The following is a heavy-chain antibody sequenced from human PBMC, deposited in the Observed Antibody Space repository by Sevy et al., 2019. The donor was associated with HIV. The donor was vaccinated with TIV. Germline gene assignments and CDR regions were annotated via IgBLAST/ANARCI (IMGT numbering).Heavy chain of an antibody. CDR1: GVSISSYF. Sequence: SETLSLTCSVSGVSISSYFWTWVRQSPGKGLEWIGNIYFTGNTDYSPSLMSRVTLSLDTSKSQFSLTLKSVTAADTAIYFCARDFTTRPRVLDYWGQGTLVTVSS. V-gene: IGHV4-59*01. CDR2: IYFTGNT. J-gene: IGHJ4*02. D-gene: IGHD1-1*01. CDR3: ARDFTTRPRVLDY.